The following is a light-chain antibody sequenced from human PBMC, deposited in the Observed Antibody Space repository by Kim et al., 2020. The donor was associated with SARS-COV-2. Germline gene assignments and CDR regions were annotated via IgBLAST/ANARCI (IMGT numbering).Light chain of an antibody. CDR2: DAS. CDR1: QSVSSY. J-gene: IGKJ5*01. CDR3: QQRNNWPPIT. Sequence: PGERATLSCRASQSVSSYLAWYQQKPGQAPRLLIYDASNRATGIPARFSGRGSGTDFTLTISSLEPEDFAVYYCQQRNNWPPITFGQRTRLEIK. V-gene: IGKV3-11*01.